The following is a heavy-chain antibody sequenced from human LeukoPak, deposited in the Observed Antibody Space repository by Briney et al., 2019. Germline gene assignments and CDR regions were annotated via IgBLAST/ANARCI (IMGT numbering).Heavy chain of an antibody. D-gene: IGHD3-22*01. CDR1: GGSMSSYY. CDR2: IYYSGST. Sequence: SETLSLTCTVSGGSMSSYYWNWIQQPPGKGLEWMGYIYYSGSTNYNPSLKSRVTISVDTSKNQFSLKLSSVTAADTALYYCAPGNSGYYFVWGQGTLVTVSS. J-gene: IGHJ4*02. V-gene: IGHV4-59*01. CDR3: APGNSGYYFV.